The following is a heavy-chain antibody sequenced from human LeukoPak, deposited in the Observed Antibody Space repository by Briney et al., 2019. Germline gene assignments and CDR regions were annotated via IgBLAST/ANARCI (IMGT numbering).Heavy chain of an antibody. CDR2: MNPNSGNT. Sequence: ASVKVSCKASGYTFTSYDINWVRQATGQGLEWMGWMNPNSGNTGYAQKFRGRVTMARKTSISTAYMELSSMRSEDTAVYYCARSIETLTYSSSWYFLVDYGGQGPLVTVSS. J-gene: IGHJ4*02. CDR1: GYTFTSYD. CDR3: ARSIETLTYSSSWYFLVDY. V-gene: IGHV1-8*01. D-gene: IGHD6-13*01.